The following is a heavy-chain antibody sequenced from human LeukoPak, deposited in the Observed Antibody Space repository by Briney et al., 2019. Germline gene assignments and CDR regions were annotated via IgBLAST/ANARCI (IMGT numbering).Heavy chain of an antibody. CDR3: AKDTTSAILTTTDY. J-gene: IGHJ4*02. Sequence: GGSLRLSCAASGFTFDDYAIHWVRQAPGKGLEWVSGISWNTGTIGYADSVKGRFTISRDNAKNSLYLQMNSLRVEDTALYYCAKDTTSAILTTTDYWGQGILVTVSS. D-gene: IGHD3-9*01. CDR1: GFTFDDYA. V-gene: IGHV3-9*01. CDR2: ISWNTGTI.